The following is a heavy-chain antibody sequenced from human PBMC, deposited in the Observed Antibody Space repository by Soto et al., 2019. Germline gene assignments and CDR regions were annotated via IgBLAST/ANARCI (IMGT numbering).Heavy chain of an antibody. Sequence: KPSETLSLTCTVSGGSISSGDYYWSWIRQPPGKGLEWIGYIYYSGSTYYNPSLKSRVTISVDTSKNQFSLKLSSVTAADTAVYYCARAHITMYYYYGMDVWGQGTTVTVSS. J-gene: IGHJ6*02. V-gene: IGHV4-30-4*01. CDR1: GGSISSGDYY. CDR2: IYYSGST. D-gene: IGHD3-3*01. CDR3: ARAHITMYYYYGMDV.